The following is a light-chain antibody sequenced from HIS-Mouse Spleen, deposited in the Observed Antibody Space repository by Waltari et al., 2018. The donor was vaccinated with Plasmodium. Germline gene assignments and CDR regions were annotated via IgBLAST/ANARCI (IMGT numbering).Light chain of an antibody. V-gene: IGKV2-28*01. Sequence: DIVMTQSPLSLPVTPGEPASLSCRSSQSLLHSNGYNYLDWYLQKPGQSPQLLIYLGSNRASGVPDRFSGSGSGTDFTLTISRLEPEDFAVYYCQQYGSSPITFGQGTRLEIK. CDR2: LGS. CDR3: QQYGSSPIT. J-gene: IGKJ5*01. CDR1: QSLLHSNGYNY.